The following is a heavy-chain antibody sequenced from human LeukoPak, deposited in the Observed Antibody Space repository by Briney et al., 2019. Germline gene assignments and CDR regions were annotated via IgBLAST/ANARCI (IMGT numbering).Heavy chain of an antibody. V-gene: IGHV3-73*01. J-gene: IGHJ4*02. CDR2: IRSKANSYAT. CDR1: GFTFSGSA. Sequence: GGSLRLSCAASGFTFSGSAMHWVRQASGKGLEWVGRIRSKANSYATAYAASVKVRFTISRDDSKNTAYLQMNSLKTEDTAVYYCTRRDRTTLVDYWGQGTLVTVSS. CDR3: TRRDRTTLVDY. D-gene: IGHD4-23*01.